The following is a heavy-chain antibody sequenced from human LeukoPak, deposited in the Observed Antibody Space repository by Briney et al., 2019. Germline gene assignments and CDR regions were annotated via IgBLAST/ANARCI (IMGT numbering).Heavy chain of an antibody. CDR3: ARDQFPFAVVIDDAFDI. CDR2: IKQDGSEK. CDR1: GFTFSSYW. V-gene: IGHV3-7*01. Sequence: GGSLRLSCAASGFTFSSYWMSWVRQAPGKGLEWVANIKQDGSEKYYVDSVKGRFTISRDNAKNSLYLQMNSLRAEDTAVYYCARDQFPFAVVIDDAFDIWGQGTMVTVSS. D-gene: IGHD3-3*01. J-gene: IGHJ3*02.